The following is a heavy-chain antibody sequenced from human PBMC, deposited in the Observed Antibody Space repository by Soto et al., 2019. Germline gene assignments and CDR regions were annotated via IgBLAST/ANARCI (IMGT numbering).Heavy chain of an antibody. Sequence: EVQLVESGGGLVQPGGSLRLSCAASGFTFSSYSMNWVRQAPGKGLEWVSYISSSSPTKYYADSVKGRFTISRATAKTSLYLHMSSLRAEDTAVYYCARDGCSGSNCLNWFDPWGQGTLVTVSS. V-gene: IGHV3-48*01. D-gene: IGHD2-15*01. CDR3: ARDGCSGSNCLNWFDP. CDR1: GFTFSSYS. J-gene: IGHJ5*02. CDR2: ISSSSPTK.